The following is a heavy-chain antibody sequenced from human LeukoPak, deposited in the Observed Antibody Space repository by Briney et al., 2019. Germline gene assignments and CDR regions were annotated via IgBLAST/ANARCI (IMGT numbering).Heavy chain of an antibody. CDR3: AGFFCDNSHDAFDL. V-gene: IGHV1-69*01. J-gene: IGHJ3*01. Sequence: GSSVKVSCKASGGSFTFTSHAITWVRQAPGQGLEWMAGIIPIYGSPSYAQRFQGGVTITSDESARTVYMELSSLRSEDTAVYYCAGFFCDNSHDAFDLWGQGTMVTVSS. CDR2: IIPIYGSP. D-gene: IGHD3-22*01. CDR1: GGSFTFTSHA.